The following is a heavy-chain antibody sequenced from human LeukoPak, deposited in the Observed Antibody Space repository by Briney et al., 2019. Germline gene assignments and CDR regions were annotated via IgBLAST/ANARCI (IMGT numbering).Heavy chain of an antibody. D-gene: IGHD6-13*01. CDR1: GFTVSSSH. CDR2: ISGTSSYT. Sequence: GGSLRLSCGASGFTVSSSHMSWVRQAPGEGLEWVSYISGTSSYTTYADSVKGRFTISRDNAKNSLYLQMNSVRGEDTAVYYCARLGSIAAAGTPDYWGQGTLVTVSS. V-gene: IGHV3-11*06. CDR3: ARLGSIAAAGTPDY. J-gene: IGHJ4*02.